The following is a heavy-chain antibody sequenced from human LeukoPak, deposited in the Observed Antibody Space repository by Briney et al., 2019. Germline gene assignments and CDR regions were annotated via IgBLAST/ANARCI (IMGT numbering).Heavy chain of an antibody. V-gene: IGHV3-23*01. CDR2: ITDTGNT. J-gene: IGHJ4*02. CDR1: GFTFSNYG. D-gene: IGHD3-22*01. CDR3: ANRYYYENGAYWC. Sequence: PGGSLRLSCAASGFTFSNYGMSWVRQAQGKGLEWVSAITDTGNTFCADSVKGRFTISRDNSRNTLYLQMNSLRAEDTAVYYCANRYYYENGAYWCWGQGTLVTVSS.